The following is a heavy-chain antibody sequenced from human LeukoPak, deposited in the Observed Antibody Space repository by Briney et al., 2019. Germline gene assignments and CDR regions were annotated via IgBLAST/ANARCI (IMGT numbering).Heavy chain of an antibody. CDR3: ARTWNIVLMVYAPPYGMDV. Sequence: ASVKVSCKASGYTFASYGISWVRQAPGQGLEWMGWISAYDGNTNYAQKLQGRVTMTTDASTSIAYMELRSLKSDDTAVYYCARTWNIVLMVYAPPYGMDVWGQGTTVTVSS. V-gene: IGHV1-18*01. D-gene: IGHD2-8*01. J-gene: IGHJ6*02. CDR2: ISAYDGNT. CDR1: GYTFASYG.